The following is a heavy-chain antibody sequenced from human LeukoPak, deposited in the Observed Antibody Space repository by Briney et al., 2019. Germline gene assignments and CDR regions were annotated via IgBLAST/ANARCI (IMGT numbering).Heavy chain of an antibody. D-gene: IGHD2-2*03. CDR1: GYSFTTYW. CDR3: AKSHSGYSYFFDI. V-gene: IGHV5-51*01. J-gene: IGHJ3*02. CDR2: IYPGDSDT. Sequence: GESLKISCKGSGYSFTTYWFGWVRQMPGKGLEWMGVIYPGDSDTTYSPSFQGQVTISADKSISTAYLQWNSLKASDTAMYYCAKSHSGYSYFFDIWGQGTMVTVSS.